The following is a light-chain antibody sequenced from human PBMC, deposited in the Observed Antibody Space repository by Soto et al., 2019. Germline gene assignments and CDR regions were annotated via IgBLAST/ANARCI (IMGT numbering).Light chain of an antibody. CDR2: WAS. CDR3: QQYYSTPGT. Sequence: DIVMTQSSDSLAVSLGEKATINCKSSQSGVYSSNNKNYLAWYQQKPGQPPKLLIYWASTRASGVPDRFSGSGSGTDFTLTISSLQAEDVAVYYCQQYYSTPGTFGQGTKVDI. V-gene: IGKV4-1*01. CDR1: QSGVYSSNNKNY. J-gene: IGKJ1*01.